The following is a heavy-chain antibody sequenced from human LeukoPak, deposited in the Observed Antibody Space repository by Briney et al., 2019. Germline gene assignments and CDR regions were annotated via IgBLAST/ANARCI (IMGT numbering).Heavy chain of an antibody. J-gene: IGHJ3*02. Sequence: GGSLRLSCAASGFTVSSNHMSWVRQAPGKGLEWVSVVHTGGSTYYADSVKGRFTISRDNSKNTVYLQMSSLRVEDTAVYYCASLAGDIWGQGTMVTVSS. V-gene: IGHV3-66*02. CDR1: GFTVSSNH. CDR3: ASLAGDI. CDR2: VHTGGST. D-gene: IGHD6-19*01.